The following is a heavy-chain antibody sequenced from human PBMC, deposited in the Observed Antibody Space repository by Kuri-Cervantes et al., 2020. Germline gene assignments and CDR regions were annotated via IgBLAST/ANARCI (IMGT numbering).Heavy chain of an antibody. V-gene: IGHV3-21*01. CDR2: ISSSSSYI. CDR3: ARVADSTGYWG. J-gene: IGHJ4*02. CDR1: GFTFSSYS. D-gene: IGHD3-22*01. Sequence: GGSLRLSCAASGFTFSSYSMNWVRQAPGKGLEWVSSISSSSSYIYYAGSLKGRFTISRDNAKNSLYLQMNSLRAEDTAVYYCARVADSTGYWGWGQGTQVTVSS.